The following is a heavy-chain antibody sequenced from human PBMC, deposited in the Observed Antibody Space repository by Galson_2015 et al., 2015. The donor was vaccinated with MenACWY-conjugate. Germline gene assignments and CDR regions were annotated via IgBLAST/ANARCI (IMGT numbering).Heavy chain of an antibody. J-gene: IGHJ5*02. V-gene: IGHV1-69*04. CDR3: ASDYGDYGKSVYNWFDP. CDR2: IIPILGIA. CDR1: GYTFSSYA. Sequence: SVKVSCKASGYTFSSYAISWVRQAPGQGLEWMGRIIPILGIANYAQKFQGRVTITADKSTSTAYMELSSLRSEDTAVYYCASDYGDYGKSVYNWFDPWGQGTLVTVSS. D-gene: IGHD4-17*01.